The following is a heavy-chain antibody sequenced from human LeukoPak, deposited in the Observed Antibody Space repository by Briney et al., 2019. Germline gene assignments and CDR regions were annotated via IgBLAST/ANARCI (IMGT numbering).Heavy chain of an antibody. CDR3: AKDTGSYIAAADY. CDR2: ISYDGSNK. Sequence: GGSLRLSCAASGFTFSNYAIHWVRQAPGKGLEWVAVISYDGSNKNYGDSVKGRFTISRDNSKKTLYLQMNSLRAEDTALYYCAKDTGSYIAAADYWGQGTLVTVSS. J-gene: IGHJ4*02. CDR1: GFTFSNYA. D-gene: IGHD6-13*01. V-gene: IGHV3-30*04.